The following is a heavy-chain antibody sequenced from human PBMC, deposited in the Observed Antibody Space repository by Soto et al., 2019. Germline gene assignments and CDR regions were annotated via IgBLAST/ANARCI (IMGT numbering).Heavy chain of an antibody. D-gene: IGHD6-13*01. J-gene: IGHJ3*02. CDR1: GGSSISSSHY. V-gene: IGHV4-39*01. Sequence: QLQLQESGPGLVKPSETLSLTCSVSGGSSISSSHYWGWVRQPPEKGLEWIGSIDYSGTTYYNVSLKSRVTISVDTPKNQFSLKLSSLTAADAAVYYCVAVRRGSTIEIWGQGTMITVSS. CDR3: VAVRRGSTIEI. CDR2: IDYSGTT.